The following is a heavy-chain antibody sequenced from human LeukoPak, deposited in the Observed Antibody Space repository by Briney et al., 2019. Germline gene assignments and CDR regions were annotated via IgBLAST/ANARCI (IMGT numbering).Heavy chain of an antibody. CDR3: ARHRKPPLRQPLLYLNAY. V-gene: IGHV4-59*08. Sequence: SETLSLTCTVSGGSISSYYWSWIRQPPGKGLEWIGYIYYSGCTNYNPSLKSRVTISVDTSKNQFSLKLSSVTAADTAVYYCARHRKPPLRQPLLYLNAYWGQGTLVTVSS. CDR2: IYYSGCT. J-gene: IGHJ4*02. CDR1: GGSISSYY. D-gene: IGHD2-2*02.